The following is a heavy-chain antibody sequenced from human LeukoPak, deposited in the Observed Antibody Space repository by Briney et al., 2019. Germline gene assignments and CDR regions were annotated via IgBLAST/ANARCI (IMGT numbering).Heavy chain of an antibody. CDR2: ISYDGSNK. J-gene: IGHJ6*03. CDR1: GFTFSSYA. Sequence: PGGSLRLSCAASGFTFSSYAMHWVRQAPGKGLEWVAVISYDGSNKYYADSVKGRFTISRDNSKNTLYLQMNSLRAEDTAVYYCARDMSPYYYYYYMDVWGKGTTVTVSS. CDR3: ARDMSPYYYYYYMDV. V-gene: IGHV3-30*01.